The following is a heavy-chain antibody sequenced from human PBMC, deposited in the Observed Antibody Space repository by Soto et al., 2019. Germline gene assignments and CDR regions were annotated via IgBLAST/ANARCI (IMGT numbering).Heavy chain of an antibody. V-gene: IGHV1-46*01. CDR3: AMSYGSGSYSSWFEP. D-gene: IGHD3-10*01. CDR1: GYTFTSYY. CDR2: INPSGGST. Sequence: QVQLVQSGAEVKKPGASVKVSCKASGYTFTSYYMHWVRQAPGQGLERMGIINPSGGSTSDAQKCQGRVTLTRDTSTSTVYMELSSLRSEDTAVYYCAMSYGSGSYSSWFEPWGQGTLVTVSS. J-gene: IGHJ5*02.